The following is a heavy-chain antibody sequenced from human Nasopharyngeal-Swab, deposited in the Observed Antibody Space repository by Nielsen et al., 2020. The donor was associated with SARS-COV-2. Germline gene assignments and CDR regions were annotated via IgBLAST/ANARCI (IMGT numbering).Heavy chain of an antibody. D-gene: IGHD2-2*01. Sequence: WIRQPPGEGLEWIGGVSQGGGTNYNPSLKNRVTISVATSKNQFSLKLSSVTAAETAVYYCARGGAGVVPSPVLGLGPYYSYYYMDVWGKGTTVTVSS. CDR2: VSQGGGT. CDR3: ARGGAGVVPSPVLGLGPYYSYYYMDV. J-gene: IGHJ6*03. V-gene: IGHV4-34*01.